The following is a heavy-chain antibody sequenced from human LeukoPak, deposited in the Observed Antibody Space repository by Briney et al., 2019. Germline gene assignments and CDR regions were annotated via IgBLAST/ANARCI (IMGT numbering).Heavy chain of an antibody. D-gene: IGHD6-19*01. CDR2: ISSSSSYI. CDR1: GGSISNSSYY. V-gene: IGHV3-21*01. Sequence: ETLSLTCTVSGGSISNSSYYWGWIRQAPGKGLEWVSSISSSSSYIFYADSVKGRFTISRDNAKNSLYLQMNSLRAEDTAVYYCARAEGTGFFDSWGQGTLVTVSS. J-gene: IGHJ4*02. CDR3: ARAEGTGFFDS.